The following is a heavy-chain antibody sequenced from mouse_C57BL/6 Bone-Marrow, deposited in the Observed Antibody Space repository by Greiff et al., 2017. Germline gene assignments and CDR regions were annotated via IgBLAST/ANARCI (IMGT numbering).Heavy chain of an antibody. J-gene: IGHJ3*01. CDR3: ARSYYGSSSWFAY. Sequence: VQLQQSGPELVKPGASVKISCKASGYAFSSSWMKWVKQRPGKGLEWIGRIYPGDGDTNYNGKFKGKATLTADKSSSTAYMQLSSLTSEDSAVYFCARSYYGSSSWFAYWGQGTLVTVSA. CDR2: IYPGDGDT. CDR1: GYAFSSSW. V-gene: IGHV1-82*01. D-gene: IGHD1-1*01.